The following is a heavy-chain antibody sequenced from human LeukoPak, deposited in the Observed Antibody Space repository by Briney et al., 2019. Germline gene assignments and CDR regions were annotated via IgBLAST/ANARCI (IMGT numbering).Heavy chain of an antibody. D-gene: IGHD1-26*01. CDR2: IYSDGSRT. J-gene: IGHJ4*02. CDR3: ASGGIYYGAAFDF. V-gene: IGHV3-74*01. Sequence: GGSLTLSCAASGLTFSSYWMHWVRPGPGKGLVWVSRIYSDGSRTTYADSVKGRFTISGDNAKNSLYLQMNSLRAEDTALYYCASGGIYYGAAFDFWGQGSLVTVSA. CDR1: GLTFSSYW.